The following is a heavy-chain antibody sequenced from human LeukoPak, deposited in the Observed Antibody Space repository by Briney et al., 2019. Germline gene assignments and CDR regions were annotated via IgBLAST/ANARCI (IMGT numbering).Heavy chain of an antibody. D-gene: IGHD6-19*01. CDR2: MYPSGST. Sequence: SGTLSLTCAVSGGSISSSNWWSWVRQPPGKGLEWIGEMYPSGSTNYNPSLKSRVTISIDKSKNQFSLKLSSVTAADTAVYYCARQGAAVAGRGHYYYYYYMDVWGKGTTVTISS. CDR3: ARQGAAVAGRGHYYYYYYMDV. CDR1: GGSISSSNW. J-gene: IGHJ6*03. V-gene: IGHV4-4*02.